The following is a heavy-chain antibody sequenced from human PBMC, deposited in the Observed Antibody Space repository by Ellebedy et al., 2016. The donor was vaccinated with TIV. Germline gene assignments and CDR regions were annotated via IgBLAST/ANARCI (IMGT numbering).Heavy chain of an antibody. J-gene: IGHJ1*01. V-gene: IGHV4-38-2*02. CDR3: ARGRGSSYDLPLQH. CDR1: GYSIRSGYY. CDR2: INHSGIT. D-gene: IGHD5-18*01. Sequence: SETLSLXXIVSGYSIRSGYYWGWIRQPPGKGLEWIGEINHSGITNYNPSLKSRVTISGDTSKNQFSLKLSSVTAADTAVYYCARGRGSSYDLPLQHWGQGTLVTVSS.